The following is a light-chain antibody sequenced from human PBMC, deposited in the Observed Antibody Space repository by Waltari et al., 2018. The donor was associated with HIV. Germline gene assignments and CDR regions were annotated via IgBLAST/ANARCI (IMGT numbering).Light chain of an antibody. Sequence: QSVMSHPPSASGTPGQTVTISCSGRFSNLGANTVNWYQQIPGTAPRLLIYGHNQRPSGVLDRFSGSRSGTSASLTIGGLQSEDEADYYCSAWDDSLRATVFGTGTRVTVL. CDR1: FSNLGANT. V-gene: IGLV1-44*01. CDR2: GHN. J-gene: IGLJ1*01. CDR3: SAWDDSLRATV.